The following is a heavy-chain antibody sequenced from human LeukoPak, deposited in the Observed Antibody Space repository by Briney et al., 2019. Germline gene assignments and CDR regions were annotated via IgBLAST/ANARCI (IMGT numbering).Heavy chain of an antibody. Sequence: EASVKVSCKASGYTFTGYYMHWVRQAPGQGLEWMGWINPNSGGTNYAQKFQGRVTMTRDTSISTAYMELSRPRSDDTAVYYCARGSLMVRGVPNWFDPWGQGTLVTVSS. V-gene: IGHV1-2*02. CDR3: ARGSLMVRGVPNWFDP. D-gene: IGHD3-10*01. CDR2: INPNSGGT. CDR1: GYTFTGYY. J-gene: IGHJ5*02.